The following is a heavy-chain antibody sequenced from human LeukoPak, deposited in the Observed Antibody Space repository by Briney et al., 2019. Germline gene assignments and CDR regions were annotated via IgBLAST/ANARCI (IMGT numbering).Heavy chain of an antibody. Sequence: KPSETLSLTRAVYGGSFSGYYWSWIRQPPGKGLEWIGEINHSGSTNYNPSLKSRVTISVDTSKNQFSLKLSSVTAADTAVYYCAREVTAMVTSWGQGTLVTVSS. V-gene: IGHV4-34*01. D-gene: IGHD5-18*01. J-gene: IGHJ5*02. CDR2: INHSGST. CDR1: GGSFSGYY. CDR3: AREVTAMVTS.